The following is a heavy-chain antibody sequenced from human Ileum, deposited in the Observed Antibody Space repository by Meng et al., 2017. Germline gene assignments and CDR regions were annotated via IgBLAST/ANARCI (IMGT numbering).Heavy chain of an antibody. CDR1: GASFSGYY. Sequence: QVQLQLGGGGLVEPSESLSLNFAVNGASFSGYYWSWIRQPPGKGLEWIGEINHSGSTNYNPSLKSRVTISVDTSKNQFSLKLSSVTAADTAVYYCARNYYDSSGEDSNDYWGQGTLVTVSS. CDR3: ARNYYDSSGEDSNDY. J-gene: IGHJ4*02. D-gene: IGHD3-22*01. V-gene: IGHV4-34*01. CDR2: INHSGST.